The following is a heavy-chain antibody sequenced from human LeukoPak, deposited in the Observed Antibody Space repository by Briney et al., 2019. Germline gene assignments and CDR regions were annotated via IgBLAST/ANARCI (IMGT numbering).Heavy chain of an antibody. Sequence: ASVKVSCKASGYTFTSYGISWVRQAPGQGLEWMGWISAYNGNTNYAPNFQGRVTLTTDTPTSTAYMEMRSLRSDDTAVYYCARFHADYFYTYGMDVWGQGTTVTVSS. CDR3: ARFHADYFYTYGMDV. J-gene: IGHJ6*02. D-gene: IGHD2/OR15-2a*01. CDR2: ISAYNGNT. V-gene: IGHV1-18*01. CDR1: GYTFTSYG.